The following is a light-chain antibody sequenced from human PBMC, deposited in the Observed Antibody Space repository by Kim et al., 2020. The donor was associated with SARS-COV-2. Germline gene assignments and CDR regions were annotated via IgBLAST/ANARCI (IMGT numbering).Light chain of an antibody. V-gene: IGLV2-14*04. CDR1: SRDVGGYNY. J-gene: IGLJ1*01. Sequence: GESITMSCTGTSRDVGGYNYVSWYQQHPDKAPKLMIYDVSKRPSGVSNCFSGSKSGNTASLTISGLQAEDEADYYCSSFASSSTYVFGTGTKVTVL. CDR3: SSFASSSTYV. CDR2: DVS.